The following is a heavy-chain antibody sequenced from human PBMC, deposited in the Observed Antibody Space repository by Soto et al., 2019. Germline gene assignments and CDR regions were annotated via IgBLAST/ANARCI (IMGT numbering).Heavy chain of an antibody. CDR2: IYSSGST. CDR3: ARATIVLVPAAMVSHWFDP. J-gene: IGHJ5*01. V-gene: IGHV4-30-4*01. CDR1: GGSISSGDYY. D-gene: IGHD2-2*01. Sequence: SETLSLTYTVSGGSISSGDYYWSWIRQPPGKGLEWIGYIYSSGSTYYNPSLKSRVTISVDTSKNQFSLRLSSVTAADTAVYYCARATIVLVPAAMVSHWFDPWGQGTLVTVSS.